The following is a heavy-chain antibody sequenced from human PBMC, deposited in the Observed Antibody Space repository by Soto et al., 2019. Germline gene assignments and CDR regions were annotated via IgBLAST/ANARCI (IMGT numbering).Heavy chain of an antibody. CDR1: GFTFSSYG. CDR3: ARDTYYDFWSGWVEGYYGMDV. Sequence: PGGSLRLSCAASGFTFSSYGMHWVRQAPGKGLEWVAVIWYDGSNKYYADSVKGRFTISRDNSKNTLYLQMNSLRAEDTAVYYCARDTYYDFWSGWVEGYYGMDVWGQGTTVTVSS. D-gene: IGHD3-3*01. V-gene: IGHV3-33*01. J-gene: IGHJ6*02. CDR2: IWYDGSNK.